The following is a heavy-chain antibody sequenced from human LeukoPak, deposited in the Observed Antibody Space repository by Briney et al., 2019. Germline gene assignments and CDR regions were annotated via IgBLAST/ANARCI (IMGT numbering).Heavy chain of an antibody. D-gene: IGHD6-13*01. CDR3: AREIAAAGSPIDY. V-gene: IGHV4-59*12. J-gene: IGHJ4*02. Sequence: PSETLSLTCTVSGGSISSYYWSWIRQPPGKGLEWIGYIYHSGSTYYNPSLKSRVTISVDRSKNQFSLKLSSVTAADTAVYYCAREIAAAGSPIDYWGQGTLVTVSS. CDR2: IYHSGST. CDR1: GGSISSYY.